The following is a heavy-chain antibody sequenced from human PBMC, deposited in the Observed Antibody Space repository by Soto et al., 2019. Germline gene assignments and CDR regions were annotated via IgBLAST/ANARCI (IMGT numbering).Heavy chain of an antibody. CDR3: ARDYFGSASQAMDC. CDR2: MNPSSGST. Sequence: ASVKVSCKASGYTFTSYYINWVRQVTGQGLEWMGWMNPSSGSTGYAQKFQGRVTMTRNTSISTAYMELTSLTSDDTAVYYCARDYFGSASQAMDCWAQGTLVTVPP. D-gene: IGHD3-10*01. CDR1: GYTFTSYY. V-gene: IGHV1-8*01. J-gene: IGHJ4*02.